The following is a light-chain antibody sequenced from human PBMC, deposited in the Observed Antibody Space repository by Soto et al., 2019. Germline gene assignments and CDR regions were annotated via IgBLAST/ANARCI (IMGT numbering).Light chain of an antibody. CDR3: QQYNSYSQFT. J-gene: IGKJ3*01. CDR1: QSLKNC. V-gene: IGKV1-5*03. CDR2: KAS. Sequence: DIQMTQSPSTLSASVGDRFTITCRASQSLKNCLAWYQQKPGEAPKLLIYKASTLESGVPSRFSGSGSGTEFTLTISCLQPDDVATYYCQQYNSYSQFTFGPGTKVDIK.